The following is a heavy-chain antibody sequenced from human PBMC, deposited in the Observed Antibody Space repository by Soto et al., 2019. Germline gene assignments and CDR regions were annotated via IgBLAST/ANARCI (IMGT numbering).Heavy chain of an antibody. J-gene: IGHJ6*03. D-gene: IGHD2-8*01. CDR2: INHSGST. V-gene: IGHV4-34*01. CDR1: GGSFSGYY. Sequence: ETLSLTCAVYGGSFSGYYWSWIRQPPGKGLEWIGEINHSGSTNYNPSLKSRVTISVDTSKNQFSLKLSSVTAADTAVYYCARGRNGYYYYYYTDVWGKGTTVTVSS. CDR3: ARGRNGYYYYYYTDV.